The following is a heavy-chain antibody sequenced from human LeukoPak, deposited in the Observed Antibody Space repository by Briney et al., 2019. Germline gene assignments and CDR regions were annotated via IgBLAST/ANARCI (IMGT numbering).Heavy chain of an antibody. CDR1: GFTFDDYG. CDR2: INWNGGST. J-gene: IGHJ4*02. Sequence: PGGPLRLSCAASGFTFDDYGMSWVRQAPGKGLEWVSGINWNGGSTGYADSVKGRFTISRDNAKNSLYLQMNSLRAGATALYYCARERTYYYDSNPDYFDYWGQGTLVTVSS. CDR3: ARERTYYYDSNPDYFDY. V-gene: IGHV3-20*04. D-gene: IGHD3-22*01.